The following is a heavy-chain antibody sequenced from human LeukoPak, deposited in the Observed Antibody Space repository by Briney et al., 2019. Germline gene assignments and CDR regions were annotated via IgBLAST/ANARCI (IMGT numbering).Heavy chain of an antibody. CDR2: IIPIFGTA. CDR1: GGTFSSYA. V-gene: IGHV1-69*05. J-gene: IGHJ5*02. Sequence: SVKVSCKASGGTFSSYAISWVRQAPGQGLEWMGGIIPIFGTANYAQKFQGRVTITTDESTSTAYMELSSLRSEDTAVYYCARVSGYSSGWYSRSWFDPWGQGTLVTVSS. D-gene: IGHD6-19*01. CDR3: ARVSGYSSGWYSRSWFDP.